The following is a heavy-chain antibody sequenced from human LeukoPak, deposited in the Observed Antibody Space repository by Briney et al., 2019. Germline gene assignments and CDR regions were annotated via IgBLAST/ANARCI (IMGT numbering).Heavy chain of an antibody. CDR2: INTNTGNL. Sequence: ASVKVSCKASGYTFTSYAMNWVRQAPGQALEWMGWINTNTGNLTYAQGFTGRFVFSLNTSVSTAYLQISSLKAEDTAVYYCARDPDSGASYYYDSSGSPGAFDIWGQGTMVTVSS. CDR1: GYTFTSYA. CDR3: ARDPDSGASYYYDSSGSPGAFDI. V-gene: IGHV7-4-1*02. D-gene: IGHD3-22*01. J-gene: IGHJ3*02.